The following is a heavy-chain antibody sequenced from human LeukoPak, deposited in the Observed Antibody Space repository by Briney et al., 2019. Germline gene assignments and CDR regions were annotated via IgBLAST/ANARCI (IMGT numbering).Heavy chain of an antibody. V-gene: IGHV4-34*01. Sequence: SETLSLTCAVYGGSFSVYYWSWIRQPPGKGLEWIGEINHSGSTNYNPSLKSRVTISVDTSKNQFSLKLSSVTAADTAVYYCARGDHSSGWRDFDFWGQGTLVTVSS. CDR1: GGSFSVYY. J-gene: IGHJ4*02. D-gene: IGHD6-19*01. CDR3: ARGDHSSGWRDFDF. CDR2: INHSGST.